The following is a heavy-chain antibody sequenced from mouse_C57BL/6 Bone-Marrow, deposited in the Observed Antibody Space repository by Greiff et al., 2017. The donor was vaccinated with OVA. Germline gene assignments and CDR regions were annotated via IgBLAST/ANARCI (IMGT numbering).Heavy chain of an antibody. J-gene: IGHJ4*01. CDR3: ARHYYGRGDY. CDR1: GFTFSDYY. CDR2: ISNGGGST. V-gene: IGHV5-12*01. Sequence: EVKLVESGGGLVQPGGSLKLSCAASGFTFSDYYMYWVRQTPEKRLEWVAYISNGGGSTYYPDTVKGRFPISRDNAKNTLYLQMSRLKSEDTAMYYCARHYYGRGDYWGQGTSVTVSS. D-gene: IGHD1-1*01.